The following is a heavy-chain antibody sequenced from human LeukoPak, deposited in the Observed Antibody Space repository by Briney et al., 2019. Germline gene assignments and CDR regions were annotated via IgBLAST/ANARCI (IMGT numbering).Heavy chain of an antibody. V-gene: IGHV3-30*18. CDR2: ISYDGSKK. Sequence: GRSLRLSCATSGFTFSSYGMHWVRQAPGRGLEWVAIISYDGSKKYYADSVKGRFTISRDNSKNTVYLQMNSLSGEDTAVYNCAKDRLAEQWLAPLDYWGQGTPVTVSS. J-gene: IGHJ4*02. CDR1: GFTFSSYG. CDR3: AKDRLAEQWLAPLDY. D-gene: IGHD6-19*01.